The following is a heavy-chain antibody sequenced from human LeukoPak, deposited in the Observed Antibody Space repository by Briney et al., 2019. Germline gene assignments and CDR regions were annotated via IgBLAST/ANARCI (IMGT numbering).Heavy chain of an antibody. CDR1: GFTFSGSA. J-gene: IGHJ4*02. V-gene: IGHV3-73*01. CDR2: IRSKANSYAT. CDR3: AKNSWSSSRTTKFDY. D-gene: IGHD6-13*01. Sequence: GGSLRLSCAASGFTFSGSAMHWVRQASGKGLEWVGRIRSKANSYATAYAASVKGRFTISRDDSKNTAYLQMNSLRAEDTAVYYCAKNSWSSSRTTKFDYWGQGTLVTVSS.